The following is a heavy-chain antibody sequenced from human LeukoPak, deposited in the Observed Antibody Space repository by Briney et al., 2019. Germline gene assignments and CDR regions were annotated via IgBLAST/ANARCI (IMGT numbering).Heavy chain of an antibody. CDR2: INPSGGST. CDR1: GYTFTSYY. D-gene: IGHD3-9*01. CDR3: ARAPDILTGYYIPASLYYYYGMDV. J-gene: IGHJ6*02. Sequence: ASVKVSCKASGYTFTSYYMHWMRQAPGQGLEWMGIINPSGGSTSYAQKFQGRVTMTRDTSTSTVYMELRSLRSDDTAVYYCARAPDILTGYYIPASLYYYYGMDVWGQGTTVTVSS. V-gene: IGHV1-46*01.